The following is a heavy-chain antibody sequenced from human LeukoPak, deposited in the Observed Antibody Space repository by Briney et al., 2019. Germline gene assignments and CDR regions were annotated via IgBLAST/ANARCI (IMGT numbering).Heavy chain of an antibody. CDR3: AKSGSSRFDP. V-gene: IGHV3-23*01. J-gene: IGHJ5*02. Sequence: EWASDISGSSDNTHYADSVKGRFTISRDKSKNTLYLQMNTLRADDTAVYYCAKSGSSRFDPWGQGTLVTVSS. CDR2: ISGSSDNT. D-gene: IGHD3-10*01.